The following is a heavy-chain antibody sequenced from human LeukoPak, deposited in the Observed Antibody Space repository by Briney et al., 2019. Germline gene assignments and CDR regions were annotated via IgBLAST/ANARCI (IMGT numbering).Heavy chain of an antibody. D-gene: IGHD6-19*01. CDR3: AKGYGSGWYWYFDL. Sequence: GGSPRLSCAASGFTFRNYAMSWVRQAPGKGLEWVSGLREGGNAVYHADSVKGRFTISRDNSKNTLYLQMGSLRAEDTAIYYCAKGYGSGWYWYFDLWGRGTLVTVSS. CDR1: GFTFRNYA. CDR2: LREGGNAV. J-gene: IGHJ2*01. V-gene: IGHV3-23*01.